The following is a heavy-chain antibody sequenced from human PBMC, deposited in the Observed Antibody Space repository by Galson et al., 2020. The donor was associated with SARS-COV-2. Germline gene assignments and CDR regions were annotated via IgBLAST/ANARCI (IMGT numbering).Heavy chain of an antibody. D-gene: IGHD6-19*01. Sequence: ASVKVSCKASGYTFNRYLIHWVRQAPGQRLEWMGWINPDNGNTKYSQEFQGRVTITRDTSATTVYMELSSTRSEDTAGYYCARDLDSSVWYGLDNWGQGTLVTVSS. CDR2: INPDNGNT. CDR3: ARDLDSSVWYGLDN. V-gene: IGHV1-3*01. J-gene: IGHJ4*02. CDR1: GYTFNRYL.